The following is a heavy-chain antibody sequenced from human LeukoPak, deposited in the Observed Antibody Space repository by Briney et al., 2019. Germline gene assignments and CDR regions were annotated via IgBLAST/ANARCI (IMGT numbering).Heavy chain of an antibody. CDR1: GFTFSSYA. J-gene: IGHJ4*02. D-gene: IGHD2-15*01. CDR2: ISYDGSNK. V-gene: IGHV3-30-3*01. Sequence: SCKASGFTFSSYAIHWVRQAPGKGPEWVAVISYDGSNKYYGDSVKGRFTISRDNSKNTLYLQMNSLRGEDTAVYYCARVDCSGGSCYLRPFDYWGQGTLVTVSS. CDR3: ARVDCSGGSCYLRPFDY.